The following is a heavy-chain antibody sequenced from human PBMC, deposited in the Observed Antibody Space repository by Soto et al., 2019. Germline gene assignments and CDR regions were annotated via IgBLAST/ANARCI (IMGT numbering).Heavy chain of an antibody. CDR1: GFSVSSNY. Sequence: GGSLRLSCAASGFSVSSNYMSWVRQAPGKGLEWISAIFSGGVTSYADSVRDRFTISRDNSKNTLYLQMRNLRAEDTAVYYCVRDDGARPYDYWGQGTLVTVS. D-gene: IGHD3-16*01. CDR2: IFSGGVT. CDR3: VRDDGARPYDY. J-gene: IGHJ4*02. V-gene: IGHV3-66*01.